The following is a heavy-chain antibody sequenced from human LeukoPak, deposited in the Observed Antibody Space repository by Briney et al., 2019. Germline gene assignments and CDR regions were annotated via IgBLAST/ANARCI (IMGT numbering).Heavy chain of an antibody. D-gene: IGHD3-22*01. CDR2: FHNSRTT. V-gene: IGHV4-59*08. CDR1: GGSISGYS. Sequence: SETLSLTCTVSGGSISGYSWTWIRQPPGQGLEWIGYFHNSRTTSYNPSLTGRVTISVDTAMDQISLKLNSVTAADTAVYYCARHFTYCYDSSGYPRDIFDIWGHGTMVTVSS. CDR3: ARHFTYCYDSSGYPRDIFDI. J-gene: IGHJ3*02.